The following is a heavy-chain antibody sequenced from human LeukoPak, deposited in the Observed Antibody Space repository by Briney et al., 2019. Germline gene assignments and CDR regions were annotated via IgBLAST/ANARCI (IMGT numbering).Heavy chain of an antibody. D-gene: IGHD6-19*01. V-gene: IGHV4-38-2*02. J-gene: IGHJ4*02. Sequence: PSETLSLTCTVSGYSISSGYYWGWIRQPPGKGLEWIGSIYHSGSTYYNPSLKSRVTISVDTSKNQFSLKLSSVTAADTAVYYCARVGQWLVMRYFDYWGQGTLVTVSS. CDR3: ARVGQWLVMRYFDY. CDR2: IYHSGST. CDR1: GYSISSGYY.